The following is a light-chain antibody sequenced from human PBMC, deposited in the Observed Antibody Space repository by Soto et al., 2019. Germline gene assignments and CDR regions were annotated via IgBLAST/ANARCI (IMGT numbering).Light chain of an antibody. V-gene: IGKV4-1*01. Sequence: DIVMTQSPDSLAVSLGERATINCKSSQSVLYTSNNNNYLAWYQQKPGQPPNLLIYWASTRESGVPDRFSGNGSGTDFTLTISSLQAEDVAVYYCQQYYTTPYTCGQGTKLEVK. J-gene: IGKJ2*01. CDR1: QSVLYTSNNNNY. CDR2: WAS. CDR3: QQYYTTPYT.